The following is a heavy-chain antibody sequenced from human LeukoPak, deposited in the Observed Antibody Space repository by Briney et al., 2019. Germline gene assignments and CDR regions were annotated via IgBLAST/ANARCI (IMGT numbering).Heavy chain of an antibody. Sequence: PGRSLRLSCAASGFTFDDYAMHWVRQAPGKGLEWVSGISWNSGSIGYADSVKGRFTISRDNAKNSLYLQMNSLRAEDTALYYCAKDHTSYLNQPNWFDPWGQGTLVTVSS. CDR2: ISWNSGSI. CDR3: AKDHTSYLNQPNWFDP. J-gene: IGHJ5*02. D-gene: IGHD2-2*01. CDR1: GFTFDDYA. V-gene: IGHV3-9*01.